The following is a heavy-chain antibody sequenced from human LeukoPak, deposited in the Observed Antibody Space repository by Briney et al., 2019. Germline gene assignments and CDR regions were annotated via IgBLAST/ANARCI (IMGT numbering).Heavy chain of an antibody. V-gene: IGHV3-23*01. CDR1: GFTFSNYA. CDR2: ISGSGGST. D-gene: IGHD2-21*02. CDR3: AKPAYCGGDCYSSPFQH. J-gene: IGHJ1*01. Sequence: GGSLRLSCAASGFTFSNYAIAWVRQAPGKGLEWVSEISGSGGSTYYADSVKGRFTISRDNSKNTLYLQMNSLRAEDTAVYYCAKPAYCGGDCYSSPFQHWGQGTLVTVSS.